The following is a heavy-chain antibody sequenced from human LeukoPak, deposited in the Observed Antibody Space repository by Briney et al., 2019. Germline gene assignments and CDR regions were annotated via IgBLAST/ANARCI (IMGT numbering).Heavy chain of an antibody. D-gene: IGHD6-19*01. Sequence: GASVKVSCKASGYTFTGYYMHWVRQAPGQGLEWMGWINPNSGGTNYAQKFQGRVTMTRDTSISTAYMEPSRLRSDDTAVYYCARDPYSSGWYFGSYYYYYYMDVWGKGTTVTVSS. CDR1: GYTFTGYY. V-gene: IGHV1-2*02. CDR2: INPNSGGT. J-gene: IGHJ6*03. CDR3: ARDPYSSGWYFGSYYYYYYMDV.